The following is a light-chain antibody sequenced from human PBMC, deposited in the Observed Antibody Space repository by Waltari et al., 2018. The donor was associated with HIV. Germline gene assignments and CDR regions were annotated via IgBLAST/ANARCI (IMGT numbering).Light chain of an antibody. V-gene: IGLV3-21*01. Sequence: SYVLTQPPSVSVAPGKTARITCGGNNIGSKSVHWYQQKPGQAPVLVIYYDSDRPSGIPERVSGSNSGNTATLTISRVEAGDEADYDCHVWDSNSDHREVFGGGTKLTVL. J-gene: IGLJ3*02. CDR3: HVWDSNSDHREV. CDR1: NIGSKS. CDR2: YDS.